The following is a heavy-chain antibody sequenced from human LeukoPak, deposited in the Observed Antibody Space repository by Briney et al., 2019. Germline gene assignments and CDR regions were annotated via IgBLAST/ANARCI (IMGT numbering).Heavy chain of an antibody. J-gene: IGHJ4*02. CDR2: IKQDGSEK. CDR1: GFTFSNHG. V-gene: IGHV3-7*03. D-gene: IGHD4/OR15-4a*01. CDR3: ARRAGAYSHPYDY. Sequence: GGSLRLSCAASGFTFSNHGMHWVRQAPGKGLEWVANIKQDGSEKYYVDSVKGRFTISRDNAKNSLYLQMNSLRAEDTAVYYCARRAGAYSHPYDYWGQGTLVTVSS.